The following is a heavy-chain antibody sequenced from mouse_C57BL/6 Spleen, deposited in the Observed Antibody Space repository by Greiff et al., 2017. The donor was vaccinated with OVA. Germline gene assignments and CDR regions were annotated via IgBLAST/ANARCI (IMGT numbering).Heavy chain of an antibody. D-gene: IGHD2-4*01. CDR1: GYTFTDYY. Sequence: VQLKESGPVLVKPGASVKMSCKASGYTFTDYYMNWVKQSHGKSLEWIGVINPYNGGTSYNQKFKGKATLTVDKSSSTAYMELNSLTSEDSAVYYCAREWDYDLAYWGQGTLVTVSA. V-gene: IGHV1-19*01. CDR3: AREWDYDLAY. J-gene: IGHJ3*01. CDR2: INPYNGGT.